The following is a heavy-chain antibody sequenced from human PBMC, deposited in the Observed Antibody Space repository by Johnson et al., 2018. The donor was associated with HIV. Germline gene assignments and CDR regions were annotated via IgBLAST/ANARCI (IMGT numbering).Heavy chain of an antibody. CDR1: GFTFSSYA. V-gene: IGHV3-30*04. CDR3: ASCESDSSGRGAFDI. D-gene: IGHD3-22*01. CDR2: ISYDGSNK. J-gene: IGHJ3*02. Sequence: QVLLVESGGGVVQPGRSLRLSCAASGFTFSSYAMHWVRQAPGKGLEWVAVISYDGSNKYYADSVKGRFTISRDNSKNTLYLQMNSLRTEDTALFYCASCESDSSGRGAFDIWGQGTMVTVSS.